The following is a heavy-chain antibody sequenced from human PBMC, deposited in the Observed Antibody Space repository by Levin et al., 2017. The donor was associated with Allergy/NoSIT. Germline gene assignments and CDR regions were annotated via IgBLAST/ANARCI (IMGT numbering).Heavy chain of an antibody. V-gene: IGHV3-7*01. CDR1: GFILSNHW. CDR2: IKQDGSEK. CDR3: ARDVLAVSGTRRFDP. J-gene: IGHJ5*02. Sequence: SGGSLRLSCVASGFILSNHWMSWVRQAPGKGLEWVANIKQDGSEKKYVDSVKGRFTISRDNAKNSLYLQINNLRVEDTALYYCARDVLAVSGTRRFDPWGQGTLVTVSS. D-gene: IGHD2-8*02.